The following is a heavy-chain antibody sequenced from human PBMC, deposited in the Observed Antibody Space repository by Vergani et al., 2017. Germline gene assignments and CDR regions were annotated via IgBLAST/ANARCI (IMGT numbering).Heavy chain of an antibody. CDR1: GGTFSSYA. D-gene: IGHD4-17*01. J-gene: IGHJ4*02. CDR2: INPNSGGT. CDR3: ARANPYGDYEDY. V-gene: IGHV1-2*02. Sequence: QVQLVQSGAEVKKPGSSVKVSCKASGGTFSSYAISWVRQAPGQGLEWMGWINPNSGGTNYAQKFQGRVTMTRDTSISTAYMELSRLRSDDTAVYYCARANPYGDYEDYWGQGTLVTVSS.